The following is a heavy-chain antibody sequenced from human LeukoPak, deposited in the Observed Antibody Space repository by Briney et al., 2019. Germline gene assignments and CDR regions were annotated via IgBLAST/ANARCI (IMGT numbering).Heavy chain of an antibody. D-gene: IGHD6-6*01. CDR3: ARAYIAARPGVDY. J-gene: IGHJ4*02. Sequence: GGSLRLSCAASGFTFSSYAMHWVRQAPGKGLGWVAVISYDGSNKYYADSVKGRFTISRDNSKNTLYLQMNSLRAEDTAVYYCARAYIAARPGVDYWGQGTLVTVSS. CDR2: ISYDGSNK. CDR1: GFTFSSYA. V-gene: IGHV3-30*04.